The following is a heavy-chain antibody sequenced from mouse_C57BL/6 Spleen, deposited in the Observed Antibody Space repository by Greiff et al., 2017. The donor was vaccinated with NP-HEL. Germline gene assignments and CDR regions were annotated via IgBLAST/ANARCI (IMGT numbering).Heavy chain of an antibody. V-gene: IGHV5-17*01. CDR3: ARGGGFAY. CDR2: ISSGSSTI. CDR1: GFTFSDYG. Sequence: EVQRVESGGGLVKPGGSLKLSCAASGFTFSDYGMHWVRQAPEKGLEWVAYISSGSSTIYYADTVKGRFTISRDNAKNTLFRQMTSLRSEDTAMYYCARGGGFAYWGQGTLVTVSA. J-gene: IGHJ3*01.